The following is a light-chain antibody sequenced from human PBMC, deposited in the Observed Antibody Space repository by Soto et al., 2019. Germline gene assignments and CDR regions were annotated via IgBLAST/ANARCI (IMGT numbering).Light chain of an antibody. V-gene: IGKV3-11*01. CDR3: QQRSNWPPLT. CDR2: DAS. Sequence: EIVLTQSPATLSLSPGERATLSCRASQSVSSYLAWYQQKPGQAPRLLIYDASNTATGIPARFSGSGSGTDFTLTISSLEPEDFAVYYCQQRSNWPPLTFVGGTKVELK. CDR1: QSVSSY. J-gene: IGKJ4*01.